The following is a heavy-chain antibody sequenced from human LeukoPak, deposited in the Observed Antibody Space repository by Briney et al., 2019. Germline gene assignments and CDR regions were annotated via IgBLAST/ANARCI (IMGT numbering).Heavy chain of an antibody. Sequence: GGSLRLSCAASGFTFDDYSMHWVRQAPGKGLEGVSLISWDGGSTYYADSVKGRFTISRDNSKNSLSLQMNSLRPEDTALYYCAKDGKNYFDYWGQGTLVTVSS. CDR3: AKDGKNYFDY. CDR2: ISWDGGST. V-gene: IGHV3-43*01. CDR1: GFTFDDYS. J-gene: IGHJ4*02.